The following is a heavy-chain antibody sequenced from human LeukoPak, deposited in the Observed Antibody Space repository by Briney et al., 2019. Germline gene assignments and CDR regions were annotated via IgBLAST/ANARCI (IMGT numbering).Heavy chain of an antibody. V-gene: IGHV4-61*02. D-gene: IGHD1-26*01. CDR3: ARGPSGSSEYFQH. CDR2: IYTSGST. J-gene: IGHJ1*01. Sequence: PSQTLSLTCTVSGGSISSGSYYWSWIRQPAGKGLEWIGRIYTSGSTNYNPSLKSRVTMSVDTSKNQFSLKLSSVTAADTAVYYCARGPSGSSEYFQHWGQGTLVTVSS. CDR1: GGSISSGSYY.